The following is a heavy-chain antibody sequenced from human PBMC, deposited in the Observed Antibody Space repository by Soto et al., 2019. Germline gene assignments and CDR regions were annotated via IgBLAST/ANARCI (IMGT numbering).Heavy chain of an antibody. CDR3: ARLVDIVPIHPRRAFDI. Sequence: SETLSLTCTVSGGSISSYYWSWIRQPPGKGLEWIGYIYYSGSTNYNPSLKSRVTISVDTSKNQFSLKLSSMTAADTAVYYCARLVDIVPIHPRRAFDIWGQGTMVTVSS. V-gene: IGHV4-59*01. D-gene: IGHD5-12*01. J-gene: IGHJ3*02. CDR1: GGSISSYY. CDR2: IYYSGST.